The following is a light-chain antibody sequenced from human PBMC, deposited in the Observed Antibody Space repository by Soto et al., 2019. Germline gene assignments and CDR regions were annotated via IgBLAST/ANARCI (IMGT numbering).Light chain of an antibody. Sequence: QSALTQPASVSGSPGQSITISCTGTSSDVGSYNLVSWYQQHPGKAPKLLIYEGSKRPSGVSNRFSGSKSGNTASLTISWLQAEDEADYYCCSYAGSSTFRVYVVGTGTKLTVL. CDR3: CSYAGSSTFRVYV. CDR1: SSDVGSYNL. V-gene: IGLV2-23*03. J-gene: IGLJ1*01. CDR2: EGS.